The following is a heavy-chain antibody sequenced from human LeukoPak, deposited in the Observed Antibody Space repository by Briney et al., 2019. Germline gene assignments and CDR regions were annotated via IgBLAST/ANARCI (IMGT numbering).Heavy chain of an antibody. CDR1: GGSISSYY. J-gene: IGHJ4*02. CDR2: IYTSGST. Sequence: SETLSLTCTVSGGSISSYYWSWIRQPAGKGLEWIGRIYTSGSTNYNPSLKSRVTMSVDTSKNQFSLKLSSVTAADTAVYYCARSKDILTGYCFDYWGQGTLVTVSS. V-gene: IGHV4-4*07. D-gene: IGHD3-9*01. CDR3: ARSKDILTGYCFDY.